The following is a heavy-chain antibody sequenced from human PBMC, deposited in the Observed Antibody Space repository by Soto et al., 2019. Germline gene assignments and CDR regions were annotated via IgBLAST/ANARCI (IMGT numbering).Heavy chain of an antibody. CDR1: GDSVSSNSAG. V-gene: IGHV6-1*01. D-gene: IGHD1-26*01. CDR3: ARGEQYSVRSFDY. Sequence: SQTLSLPCAITGDSVSSNSAGWSWVRQSPSRGLEWLGRTYYRSKWYYEYAVSVRGRITINPDTSKNQYSLQLNSVTPEDTAVYCCARGEQYSVRSFDYWGQGTLVTVSS. J-gene: IGHJ4*01. CDR2: TYYRSKWYY.